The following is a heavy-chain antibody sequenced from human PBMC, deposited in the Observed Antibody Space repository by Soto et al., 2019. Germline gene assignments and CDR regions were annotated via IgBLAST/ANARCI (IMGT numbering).Heavy chain of an antibody. J-gene: IGHJ6*02. Sequence: GGSLRLSCAASGFTFSSYAMSWVHQAPGKGLEWVSAISGSGGSTYYADSVKGRFTISRDNSKNTLYLQMNSLRAEDTAVYYCAKDKISSGWTRTYYYYGMDVWGQGTTVTVSS. V-gene: IGHV3-23*01. CDR3: AKDKISSGWTRTYYYYGMDV. CDR1: GFTFSSYA. D-gene: IGHD6-19*01. CDR2: ISGSGGST.